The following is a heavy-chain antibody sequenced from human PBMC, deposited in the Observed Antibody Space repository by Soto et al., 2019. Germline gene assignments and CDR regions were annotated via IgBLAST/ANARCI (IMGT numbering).Heavy chain of an antibody. Sequence: EVKLVESGGGLVQPGGSLRLACAASGFAFSSYYMSRVRQAPGKGLEWVANIKQAEREKYYLDSVKGRFTISRDDAKNSLYLQMNSLTVDDTAVYYCARAKRANGYFDYWGQGTLVTVSS. J-gene: IGHJ4*02. CDR2: IKQAEREK. CDR3: ARAKRANGYFDY. CDR1: GFAFSSYY. D-gene: IGHD4-17*01. V-gene: IGHV3-7*01.